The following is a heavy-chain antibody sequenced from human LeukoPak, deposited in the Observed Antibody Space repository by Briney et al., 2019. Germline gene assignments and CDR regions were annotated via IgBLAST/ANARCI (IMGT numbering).Heavy chain of an antibody. Sequence: ASVKVSCTTSGYTFTNYGISWVRQAPGQGLEWLGWINPHSGGTNYAQEFQGRVTMTRDTSISAAYMELSSLRPDDTAVYSCARGVTARGFYYYMDVGGKGTTVTISS. J-gene: IGHJ6*03. CDR3: ARGVTARGFYYYMDV. D-gene: IGHD2-21*02. CDR1: GYTFTNYG. CDR2: INPHSGGT. V-gene: IGHV1-2*02.